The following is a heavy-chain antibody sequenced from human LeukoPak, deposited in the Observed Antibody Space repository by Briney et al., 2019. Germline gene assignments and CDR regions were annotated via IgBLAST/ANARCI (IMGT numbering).Heavy chain of an antibody. V-gene: IGHV6-1*01. CDR1: GDSVSSNSAA. J-gene: IGHJ3*02. CDR2: TYYRSKWYN. Sequence: SQTLSLTCAISGDSVSSNSAASNWIRQSPSRGLEWLGRTYYRSKWYNDYAVSVKSRITINPDTSKNQFSLQLNSVTPEDTAVYYCARDRPAVSREPAAIHERYSYGRRARVVDIWGQGTMVTVSS. D-gene: IGHD5-18*01. CDR3: ARDRPAVSREPAAIHERYSYGRRARVVDI.